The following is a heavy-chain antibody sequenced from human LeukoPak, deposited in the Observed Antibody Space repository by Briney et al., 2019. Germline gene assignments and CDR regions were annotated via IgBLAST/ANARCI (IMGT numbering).Heavy chain of an antibody. CDR3: ARVHYDSSGYYDDY. CDR2: ISSSGSTI. V-gene: IGHV3-11*04. D-gene: IGHD3-22*01. Sequence: PGGPLRLSCAASGFTFSDYYMSWIRQAPGKGLEWVSYISSSGSTIYYADSVKGRFTISRDNAKNSLYLQMNSLRAEDTAVYYCARVHYDSSGYYDDYWGQGTLVTVSS. J-gene: IGHJ4*02. CDR1: GFTFSDYY.